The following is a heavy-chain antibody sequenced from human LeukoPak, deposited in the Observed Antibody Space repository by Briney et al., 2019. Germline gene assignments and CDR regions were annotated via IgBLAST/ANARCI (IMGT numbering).Heavy chain of an antibody. J-gene: IGHJ4*02. CDR3: ARYYGDYDHPGPFDY. V-gene: IGHV3-53*01. D-gene: IGHD4-17*01. Sequence: GGSLRLSCAASGFTVSSNYMSWVRQAPGKGLERVSVIYNGGNTYYADSVKGRITISRDNSKNTLYLQMNSLRAEDTAVYYCARYYGDYDHPGPFDYWGQGTLVTVSS. CDR1: GFTVSSNY. CDR2: IYNGGNT.